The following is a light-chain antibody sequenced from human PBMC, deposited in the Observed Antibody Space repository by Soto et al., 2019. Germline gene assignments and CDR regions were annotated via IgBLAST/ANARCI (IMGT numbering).Light chain of an antibody. CDR2: EVT. CDR3: SSDTSISTVL. V-gene: IGLV2-14*01. CDR1: SSDVGGFKY. Sequence: QSALTQPASVSGSPGQSITISCTGTSSDVGGFKYVSWYQQHPGKAPRLMIYEVTNRPSGVSNRFSGSKSGNTASLTISGLQAEDEADYYCSSDTSISTVLFGGGTKLTVL. J-gene: IGLJ2*01.